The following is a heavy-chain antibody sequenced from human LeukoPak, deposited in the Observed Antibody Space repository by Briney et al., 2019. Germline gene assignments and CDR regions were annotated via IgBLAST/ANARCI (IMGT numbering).Heavy chain of an antibody. CDR1: GFTLSSYA. Sequence: GGSLRLSCAASGFTLSSYAMSWVRQAPGRGLEWVSAISGSGGGTYYADSVKGRFTISRDNAKNSLYLQMNSLRAEDTAVYYCARAGQGGSGSYYGRYYYDYWGQGTLVTVSS. J-gene: IGHJ4*02. CDR2: ISGSGGGT. D-gene: IGHD1-26*01. CDR3: ARAGQGGSGSYYGRYYYDY. V-gene: IGHV3-23*01.